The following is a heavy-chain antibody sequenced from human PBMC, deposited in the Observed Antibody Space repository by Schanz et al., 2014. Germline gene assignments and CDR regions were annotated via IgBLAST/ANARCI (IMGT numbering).Heavy chain of an antibody. Sequence: DVQLLESGGGLVQPGGSLRLSCAASGFTFTNYAMSWVRQAPGKGLEWISFINTGSNYINYADSVKGRFTISRDNTKNSLFLQLNSLRADDTAVYYCARIGGSVFDYWAQGTLVTVSS. CDR1: GFTFTNYA. J-gene: IGHJ4*02. D-gene: IGHD3-10*01. CDR3: ARIGGSVFDY. V-gene: IGHV3-48*04. CDR2: INTGSNYI.